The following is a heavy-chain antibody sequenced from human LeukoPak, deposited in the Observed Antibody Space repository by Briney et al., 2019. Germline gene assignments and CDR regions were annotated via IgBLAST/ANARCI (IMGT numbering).Heavy chain of an antibody. CDR1: GGSFSGYY. V-gene: IGHV4-34*01. CDR3: ARTDGVPYYYYYMDV. D-gene: IGHD2-2*01. Sequence: SETLSLTCAVYGGSFSGYYWSWIRQPPGKGLEWIGEINHSGSTNYNPSLKSRVTISVDTSKNQFSLKLSSVTAADTAVYYCARTDGVPYYYYYMDVWGKGTTVTVSS. J-gene: IGHJ6*03. CDR2: INHSGST.